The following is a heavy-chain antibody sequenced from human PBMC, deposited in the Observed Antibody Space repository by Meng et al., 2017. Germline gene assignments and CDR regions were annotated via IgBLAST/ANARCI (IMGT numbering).Heavy chain of an antibody. D-gene: IGHD5-12*01. CDR2: IIPNSGAT. Sequence: ASVKVSCKASGYTFTGFYIHWMRQAPGQGLEWMGWIIPNSGATNYAQKFQGRVTITRDTSTSTAYMELSRLTSDDTAVYYWTRDQGYSGYDDAFEIWGQGTMVTVSS. V-gene: IGHV1-2*02. CDR3: TRDQGYSGYDDAFEI. CDR1: GYTFTGFY. J-gene: IGHJ3*02.